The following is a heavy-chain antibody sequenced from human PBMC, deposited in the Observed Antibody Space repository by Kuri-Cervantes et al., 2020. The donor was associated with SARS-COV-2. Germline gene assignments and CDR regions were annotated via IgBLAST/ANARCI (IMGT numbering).Heavy chain of an antibody. J-gene: IGHJ5*02. V-gene: IGHV1-8*02. Sequence: ASENVPCKASGYSFTSYGINWVRQATGQGLEWMGWMNPASGNTGYAQKSQGRVTMISNTSITTAYMELSSLTSDDTAVYSFARGPHLSNWFDPWGQGTVVTVSS. CDR3: ARGPHLSNWFDP. CDR1: GYSFTSYG. CDR2: MNPASGNT.